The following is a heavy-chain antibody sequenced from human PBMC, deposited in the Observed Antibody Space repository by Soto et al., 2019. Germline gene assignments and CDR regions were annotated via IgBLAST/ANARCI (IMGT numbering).Heavy chain of an antibody. CDR2: ISYDGSNK. D-gene: IGHD3-22*01. V-gene: IGHV3-30*03. CDR1: GFTFSSYG. J-gene: IGHJ4*02. CDR3: ARDQTEGSSGRLDY. Sequence: QVQLVESGGGVVQPGRSLRLSCAASGFTFSSYGMHWVRQAPGKGLEWVAVISYDGSNKYYADSVKGPFTISRDNSKNTLYLQMNSLRAEDTAVYYCARDQTEGSSGRLDYWGQGTLVTVSS.